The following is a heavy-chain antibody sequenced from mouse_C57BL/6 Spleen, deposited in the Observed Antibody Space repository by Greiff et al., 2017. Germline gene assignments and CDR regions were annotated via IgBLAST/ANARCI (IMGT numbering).Heavy chain of an antibody. J-gene: IGHJ2*01. Sequence: EVKLVESGEGLVKPGGSLKLSCAASGFTFSSYAMSWVRQTPEKRLEWVAYISSGGDYIYYADTVKGRFTISRDNARNTLYLQMSSLKSEDTAMYYCTRDPRSVSFDYWGQGTTLTVSS. V-gene: IGHV5-9-1*02. CDR2: ISSGGDYI. D-gene: IGHD6-2*01. CDR3: TRDPRSVSFDY. CDR1: GFTFSSYA.